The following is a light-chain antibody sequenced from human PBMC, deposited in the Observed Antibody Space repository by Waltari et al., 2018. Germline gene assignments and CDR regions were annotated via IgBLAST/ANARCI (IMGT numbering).Light chain of an antibody. CDR1: SSNIGSKT. CDR2: NNN. V-gene: IGLV1-44*01. CDR3: AVWDDSLNGWM. J-gene: IGLJ3*02. Sequence: QSVVTQSPSASGPPGQRVTISCSGSSSNIGSKTVNWYQHLPGTAPKLLIHNNNQRPSGVPDRFSVAKSDTSASLAISGLQSEDEAEYYCAVWDDSLNGWMFGGGTKLTVL.